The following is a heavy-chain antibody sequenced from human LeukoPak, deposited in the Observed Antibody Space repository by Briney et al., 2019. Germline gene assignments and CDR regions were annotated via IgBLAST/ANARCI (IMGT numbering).Heavy chain of an antibody. CDR2: ISGSGGST. D-gene: IGHD6-19*01. CDR1: GFNFGSYA. J-gene: IGHJ4*02. V-gene: IGHV3-23*01. CDR3: AKAISSGWSPGGFDY. Sequence: PGGSLRLSCAASGFNFGSYAMSWVRLAPGKGLEWVSAISGSGGSTNYADSVKGRFTISRDNSKNTLDLQMNSLRAEDTAVYYCAKAISSGWSPGGFDYWGQGTLVTVSS.